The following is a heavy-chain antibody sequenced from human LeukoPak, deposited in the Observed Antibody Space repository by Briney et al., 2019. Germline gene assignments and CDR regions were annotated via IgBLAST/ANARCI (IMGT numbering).Heavy chain of an antibody. J-gene: IGHJ4*02. V-gene: IGHV3-23*01. CDR2: FSGSVGNT. D-gene: IGHD2-15*01. CDR1: GFIFSSYA. CDR3: AKSGLNRFDY. Sequence: GGSLRLTCAASGFIFSSYALSWVRQAAGKGVEGVSTFSGSVGNTYYADSEKGRFTISRDNSKNTLYLQMNSLRAEDTAVYYCAKSGLNRFDYWGQGTLVTVSS.